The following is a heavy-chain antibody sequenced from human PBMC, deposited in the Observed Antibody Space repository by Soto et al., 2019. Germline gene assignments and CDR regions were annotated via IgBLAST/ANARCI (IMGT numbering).Heavy chain of an antibody. D-gene: IGHD3-3*01. V-gene: IGHV3-23*01. J-gene: IGHJ5*02. CDR3: ANSKTRDLEWLGVGDR. CDR2: ISGSGGST. CDR1: GFTFSSYA. Sequence: GGSLRLSCAASGFTFSSYAMSWVRQAPGKGLEWVSAISGSGGSTYYADSVKGRFTISRDNSKNTLYLQMNSLRAEDTAVYYCANSKTRDLEWLGVGDRWGQGTLVTVSS.